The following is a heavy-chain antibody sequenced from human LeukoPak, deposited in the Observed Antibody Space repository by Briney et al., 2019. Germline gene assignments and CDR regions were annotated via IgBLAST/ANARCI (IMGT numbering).Heavy chain of an antibody. CDR1: RFTFSSYG. V-gene: IGHV3-30*02. D-gene: IGHD4-17*01. CDR3: ASRSYGVQDY. CDR2: IRYDGSNK. J-gene: IGHJ4*02. Sequence: GGSLRLSCAASRFTFSSYGMHWVRQAPGKGLEWVAFIRYDGSNKYYADSVKGRFTVSRHNSKNTLYLQMNSLRAEDTAVYYCASRSYGVQDYWGQGTLVTVSS.